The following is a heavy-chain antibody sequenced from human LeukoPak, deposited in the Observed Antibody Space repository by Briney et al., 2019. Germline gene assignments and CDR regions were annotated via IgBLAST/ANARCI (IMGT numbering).Heavy chain of an antibody. J-gene: IGHJ4*02. D-gene: IGHD1-26*01. Sequence: PGGSLRLSCAASGFTFSGYAMSWVRQAPGKGLEWVSSISGSGGGTYYADSVKGRFSISRDNSKNTLDLQMNSLRSEDTAVYYCAKGASGNSMWYFDYWGQGTLVTVSS. CDR2: ISGSGGGT. V-gene: IGHV3-23*01. CDR3: AKGASGNSMWYFDY. CDR1: GFTFSGYA.